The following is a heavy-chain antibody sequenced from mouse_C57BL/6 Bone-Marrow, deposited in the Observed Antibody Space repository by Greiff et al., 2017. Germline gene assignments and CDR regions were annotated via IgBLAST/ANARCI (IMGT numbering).Heavy chain of an antibody. Sequence: VQLQQPGTELVKPGASVKLSCKASGYTFTSYWMHWVKQRPGQGLEWIGNINPSNGGTNYNEKFKSKATLTVDKSSSTAYMQLSSLTSEDSAVYYCARPIYYGSRSYAMDYWGQGTSVTVSS. CDR3: ARPIYYGSRSYAMDY. CDR1: GYTFTSYW. J-gene: IGHJ4*01. D-gene: IGHD1-1*01. V-gene: IGHV1-53*01. CDR2: INPSNGGT.